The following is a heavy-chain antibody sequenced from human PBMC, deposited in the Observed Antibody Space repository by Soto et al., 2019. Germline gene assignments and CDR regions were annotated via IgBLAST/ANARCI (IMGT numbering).Heavy chain of an antibody. CDR1: GSNFSSDV. Sequence: EVQLLESGGGLVQPGGSLRISCVASGSNFSSDVMSWVRQDPGKGLEWVSVISGGTTYYADSVKGRFTIFRDNLKNTLFLQMNSPRADDTAIYQCATRDLVTSRTSHFYGTAVWCQATTVTFSS. V-gene: IGHV3-23*01. J-gene: IGHJ6*02. D-gene: IGHD3-3*02. CDR2: ISGGTT. CDR3: ATRDLVTSRTSHFYGTAV.